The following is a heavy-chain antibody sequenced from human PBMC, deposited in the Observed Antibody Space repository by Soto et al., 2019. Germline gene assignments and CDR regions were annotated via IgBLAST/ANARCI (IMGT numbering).Heavy chain of an antibody. J-gene: IGHJ4*02. CDR2: ISGRDGST. CDR1: GFRFSSYA. Sequence: RLSCVASGFRFSSYAMSWVRQAPGEGLEWVSVISGRDGSTYYADFVKGRLTISRDDSRNTLYLQMHSLRAEDTAVYYCARDRERDAWYEDYWGQATLVTVSS. D-gene: IGHD6-13*01. V-gene: IGHV3-23*01. CDR3: ARDRERDAWYEDY.